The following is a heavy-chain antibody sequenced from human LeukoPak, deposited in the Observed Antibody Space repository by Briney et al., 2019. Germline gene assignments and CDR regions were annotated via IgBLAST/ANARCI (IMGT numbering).Heavy chain of an antibody. CDR3: ARVSDDSSSWRGAINYYYYYYMDV. J-gene: IGHJ6*03. D-gene: IGHD6-13*01. Sequence: ASVKVSCKASGYTFTSYGISWARQAPGQGLEWMGWISAYNGNTNYAQKLQGRVTMTTDTSTSTAYMELRSLRSDDTAVYYCARVSDDSSSWRGAINYYYYYYMDVWGKGTTVTVSS. V-gene: IGHV1-18*01. CDR2: ISAYNGNT. CDR1: GYTFTSYG.